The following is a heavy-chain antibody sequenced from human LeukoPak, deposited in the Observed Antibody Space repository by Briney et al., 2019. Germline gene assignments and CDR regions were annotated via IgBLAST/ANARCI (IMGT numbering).Heavy chain of an antibody. CDR1: GYTFTSYG. J-gene: IGHJ4*02. CDR3: ARDLRVGSSWYFDY. D-gene: IGHD6-13*01. V-gene: IGHV1-18*01. Sequence: ASVKVSCKASGYTFTSYGIGWVRQAPGQGLEWMGWISAYNGNTNYAQKLQGRVTMTTDTSTSTAYMELRSLRSDDTAVYYCARDLRVGSSWYFDYWGQGTLVTVSS. CDR2: ISAYNGNT.